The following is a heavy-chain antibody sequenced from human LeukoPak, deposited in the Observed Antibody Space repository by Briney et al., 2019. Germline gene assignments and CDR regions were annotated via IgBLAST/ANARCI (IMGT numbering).Heavy chain of an antibody. Sequence: SGGSLRLSCAASGFTFSSYAMSWVRQAPGKGLEWVSAISGSGGSTYYADSVKGRFTISRDNSKNTLYLQMNSLRAEDTAVYYCAKVGAYYYDSSVWYWGQGTLVTVSS. CDR2: ISGSGGST. CDR1: GFTFSSYA. CDR3: AKVGAYYYDSSVWY. J-gene: IGHJ4*02. D-gene: IGHD3-22*01. V-gene: IGHV3-23*01.